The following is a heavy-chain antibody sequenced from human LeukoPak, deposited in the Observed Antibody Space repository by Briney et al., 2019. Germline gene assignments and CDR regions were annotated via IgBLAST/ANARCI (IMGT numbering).Heavy chain of an antibody. Sequence: GGSLRLSCAASGFTVSSNYMSWVRQAPGKGLEWVSVIYSGGSTYYADSVKGRFTISRDNSKNTLYLQMNSLRAEDTAVYYCARARGVAEYGMDVWGQGTTVTVSS. CDR3: ARARGVAEYGMDV. CDR2: IYSGGST. V-gene: IGHV3-66*01. J-gene: IGHJ6*02. CDR1: GFTVSSNY. D-gene: IGHD3-10*01.